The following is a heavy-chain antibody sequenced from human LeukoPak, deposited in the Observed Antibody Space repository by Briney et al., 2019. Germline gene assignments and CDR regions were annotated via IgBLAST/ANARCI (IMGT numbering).Heavy chain of an antibody. Sequence: VASVKVSCKGSGGTFSSYAISWVRQPPGQGLEWMGGIIPIFGTANYAQKFQGRVTITADESTSTAYMELSSLRSEDTPVYYCARAESSDPSYYYYYMDVWGKGTTVTISS. J-gene: IGHJ6*03. CDR3: ARAESSDPSYYYYYMDV. CDR1: GGTFSSYA. D-gene: IGHD3-10*01. CDR2: IIPIFGTA. V-gene: IGHV1-69*01.